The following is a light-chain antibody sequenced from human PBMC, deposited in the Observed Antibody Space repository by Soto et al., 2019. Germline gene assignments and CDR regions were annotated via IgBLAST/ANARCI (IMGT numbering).Light chain of an antibody. CDR3: QQYSSYPYT. Sequence: DIQMTQSPSTLHSSLGDRITITCRPRQSISRWLAWYQHKPGKAPKLLISAISDLGSGVPSRFSGSGSGTEFTLTISSLQPDDFATYYCQQYSSYPYTFGQGTKLEIK. CDR2: AIS. CDR1: QSISRW. V-gene: IGKV1-5*01. J-gene: IGKJ2*01.